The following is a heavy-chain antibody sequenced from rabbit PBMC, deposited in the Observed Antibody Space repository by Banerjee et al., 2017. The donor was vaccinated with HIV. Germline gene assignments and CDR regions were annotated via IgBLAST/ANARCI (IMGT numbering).Heavy chain of an antibody. CDR3: ARDTSSSFSSYGMDL. CDR2: IYAGSSDGT. D-gene: IGHD1-1*01. Sequence: QSLEESGGGLVKPGASLTLTCKASGFSFSSNYWICWVRQAPGKGLEWIACIYAGSSDGTYYASWAKGRFTISKTSSTTVTLQMTRLTAADTATYFCARDTSSSFSSYGMDLWGQGTLVTVS. J-gene: IGHJ6*01. CDR1: GFSFSSNYW. V-gene: IGHV1S40*01.